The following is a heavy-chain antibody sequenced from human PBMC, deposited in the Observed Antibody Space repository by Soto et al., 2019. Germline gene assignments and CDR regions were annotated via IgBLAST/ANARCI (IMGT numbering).Heavy chain of an antibody. V-gene: IGHV4-39*01. CDR1: GGSISSSSYY. J-gene: IGHJ4*02. CDR3: ARIYCSGGSCEAADY. D-gene: IGHD2-15*01. Sequence: SETLSLTCTVSGGSISSSSYYWGWIRQPPGKGLEWIGSIYYSGSTYYNPSLKSRVTISVDTSKNQFSLKLSSVTAADTAVYYCARIYCSGGSCEAADYWGQGTLVTGSS. CDR2: IYYSGST.